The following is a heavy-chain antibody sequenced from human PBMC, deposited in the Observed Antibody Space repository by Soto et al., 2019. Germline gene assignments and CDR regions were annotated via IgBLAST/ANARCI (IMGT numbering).Heavy chain of an antibody. J-gene: IGHJ3*02. Sequence: QVQLVESGGGMVRPGGSLRLSFEAFGFTLSAYFMVWVGQSPGQGLGWVSSSSSSGGYITYADSVRGRFTISRDNAKSSLYLQMNSLRAEDTAVYYCARIQLAAYAFDIWGQGAMVTVSS. D-gene: IGHD6-25*01. CDR1: GFTLSAYF. CDR3: ARIQLAAYAFDI. CDR2: SSSSGGYI. V-gene: IGHV3-11*06.